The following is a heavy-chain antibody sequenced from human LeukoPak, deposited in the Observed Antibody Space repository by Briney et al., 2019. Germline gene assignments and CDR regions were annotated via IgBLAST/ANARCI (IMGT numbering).Heavy chain of an antibody. CDR2: IIPIFGTA. V-gene: IGHV1-69*13. CDR1: GYTLTELS. J-gene: IGHJ4*02. D-gene: IGHD6-13*01. Sequence: SVKVSCKVSGYTLTELSMHWVRQAPGQGLEWMGGIIPIFGTANYAQKFQGRVTITADESTSTAYMELSSLRSEDTAVYYCATADSSSWLVYPLDYWGQGTLVTVSS. CDR3: ATADSSSWLVYPLDY.